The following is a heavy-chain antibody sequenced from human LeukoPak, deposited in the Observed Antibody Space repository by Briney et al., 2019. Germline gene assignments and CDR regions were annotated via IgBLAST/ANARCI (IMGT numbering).Heavy chain of an antibody. Sequence: ASVKVSCKVSGYTLTALSMHWVRQAPGKGLERMGGFDPEDGETIYAQKFQGRVTMTEDTSTDTAYMELSSLRSEDTAVYYCATEGYYDSSGYPAAFDIWGQGTMVTVSS. CDR2: FDPEDGET. CDR3: ATEGYYDSSGYPAAFDI. D-gene: IGHD3-22*01. J-gene: IGHJ3*02. CDR1: GYTLTALS. V-gene: IGHV1-24*01.